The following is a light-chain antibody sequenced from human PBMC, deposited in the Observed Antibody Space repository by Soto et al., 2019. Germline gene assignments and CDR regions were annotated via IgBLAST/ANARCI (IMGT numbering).Light chain of an antibody. CDR3: SSYTSSSTRV. CDR2: DVS. Sequence: QSALTQPASVSGSPGQSITISCTGTSSDVGGYNYVSWYQQHPGKAPKLMIYDVSNRPSGVSNRFSGSKSGNTASLTISGLQAEGEADYYCSSYTSSSTRVFGGGTKLTV. CDR1: SSDVGGYNY. J-gene: IGLJ3*02. V-gene: IGLV2-14*01.